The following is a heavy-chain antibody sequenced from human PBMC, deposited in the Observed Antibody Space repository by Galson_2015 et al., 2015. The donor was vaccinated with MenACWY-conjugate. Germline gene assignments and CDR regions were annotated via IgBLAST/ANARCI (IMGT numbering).Heavy chain of an antibody. CDR3: ARVSVAVASDAFDI. D-gene: IGHD6-19*01. J-gene: IGHJ3*02. CDR1: GFTVSSNY. V-gene: IGHV3-53*01. Sequence: SLRLSCAASGFTVSSNYMSWVRQSPEKGLEWVSIIYSGGNTYYADSVKGRFTISRDNSKNTVYLQMNTLGAEDTAVYYCARVSVAVASDAFDIWGQATMVTVSS. CDR2: IYSGGNT.